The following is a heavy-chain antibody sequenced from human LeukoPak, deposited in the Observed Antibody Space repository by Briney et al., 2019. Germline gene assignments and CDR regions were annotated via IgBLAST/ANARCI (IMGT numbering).Heavy chain of an antibody. CDR2: ISYDGSNK. J-gene: IGHJ4*02. CDR1: GFTFSSYA. D-gene: IGHD6-19*01. V-gene: IGHV3-30-3*01. Sequence: GRSLRLSCAASGFTFSSYAMHWVRQAPGKGLEWVAVISYDGSNKYYADSVKGRFTISRDNSKNSLYLQMNSLRAEDTAVYYCAKESSGGWYFDCWGQGTLVTVSS. CDR3: AKESSGGWYFDC.